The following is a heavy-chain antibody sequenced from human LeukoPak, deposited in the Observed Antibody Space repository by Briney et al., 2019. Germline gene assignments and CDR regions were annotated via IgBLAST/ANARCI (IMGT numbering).Heavy chain of an antibody. CDR2: IFYSGST. CDR3: ARDRRDQGWFDP. CDR1: GGSIGTHY. Sequence: SETLSLTCTVSGGSIGTHYWTWIRQPPGKGLEWIGYIFYSGSTYYNPSLRSRVTISVDTSKNQFSLRLSPVTAADTAVYYCARDRRDQGWFDPWGQGTLVTVSS. J-gene: IGHJ5*02. V-gene: IGHV4-59*11.